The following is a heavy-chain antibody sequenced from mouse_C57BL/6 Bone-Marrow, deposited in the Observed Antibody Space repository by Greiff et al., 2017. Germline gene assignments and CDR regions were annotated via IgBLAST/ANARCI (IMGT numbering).Heavy chain of an antibody. CDR2: INPNNGGT. J-gene: IGHJ3*01. V-gene: IGHV1-26*01. Sequence: EVQLQQSGPELVKPGASVKISCKASGYTFTDYYMNWVKQSHGKSLEWIGDINPNNGGTSYNQKFKGKATLTVDKSSSTAYMELRSLTSEDSAVYYCARWGSSYNPFAYWGQGTLVTVSA. D-gene: IGHD1-1*01. CDR1: GYTFTDYY. CDR3: ARWGSSYNPFAY.